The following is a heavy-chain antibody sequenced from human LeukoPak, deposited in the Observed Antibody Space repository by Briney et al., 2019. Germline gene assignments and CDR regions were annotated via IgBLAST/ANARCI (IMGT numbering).Heavy chain of an antibody. CDR2: ISAYNGNT. D-gene: IGHD3-10*01. J-gene: IGHJ4*02. CDR3: ARMRITMVRGVENLDY. Sequence: GASVKVSCKASGYTFTGYYMHWVRQAPGQGLEWMGWISAYNGNTNYAQKLQGRVTMTTDTSTSTAYMELRSLRSDDTAVYYCARMRITMVRGVENLDYWGQGTLVTVSS. V-gene: IGHV1-18*04. CDR1: GYTFTGYY.